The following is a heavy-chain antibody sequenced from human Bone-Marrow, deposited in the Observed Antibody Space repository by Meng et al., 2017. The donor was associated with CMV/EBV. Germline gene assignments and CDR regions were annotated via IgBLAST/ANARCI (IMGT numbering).Heavy chain of an antibody. CDR2: IIPSFGTA. V-gene: IGHV1-69*05. D-gene: IGHD3-10*01. CDR1: GGTFSSYT. Sequence: SVKVSCKASGGTFSSYTINWVRQAPGQGLEWMGGIIPSFGTANNAQKFQGRVTITTDESTNTDYMELSSLRSEDTAVYYWVNESRGPYGMDVWGQGTMVTVSS. CDR3: VNESRGPYGMDV. J-gene: IGHJ6*02.